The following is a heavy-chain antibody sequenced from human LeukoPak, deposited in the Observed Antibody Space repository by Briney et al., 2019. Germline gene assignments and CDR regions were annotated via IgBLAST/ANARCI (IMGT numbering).Heavy chain of an antibody. Sequence: ASVKVFCKASGYTFTSYGISWVRQAPGQGLEWMGWISAYNGNTNYAQKLQGRVTMTTDTSTSTAYMELSSLRSEDTAVYYCARDQTDTAMVDWGQGTLVTVSS. D-gene: IGHD5-18*01. V-gene: IGHV1-18*01. CDR2: ISAYNGNT. CDR3: ARDQTDTAMVD. CDR1: GYTFTSYG. J-gene: IGHJ4*02.